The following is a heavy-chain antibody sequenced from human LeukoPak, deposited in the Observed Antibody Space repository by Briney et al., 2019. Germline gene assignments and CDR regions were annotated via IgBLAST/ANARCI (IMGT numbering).Heavy chain of an antibody. CDR3: ASSSGYEGYFQH. V-gene: IGHV4-39*01. Sequence: SETLSLTCTVSGGPISSSSYYWGWIRQPPGKGLEWIGSIYYSGSTYYNPSLKSRVTISVDTSKNQFSLKLSSVTAADTAVYYCASSSGYEGYFQHWGQGTLVTVSS. CDR1: GGPISSSSYY. J-gene: IGHJ1*01. D-gene: IGHD3-22*01. CDR2: IYYSGST.